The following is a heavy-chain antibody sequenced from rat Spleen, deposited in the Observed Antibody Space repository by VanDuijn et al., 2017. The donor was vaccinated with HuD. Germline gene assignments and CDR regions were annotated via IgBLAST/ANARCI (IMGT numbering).Heavy chain of an antibody. CDR3: AREANYPSITFDY. J-gene: IGHJ2*01. CDR1: GFSLTSYG. Sequence: QVQLKESGPGLVQPSQTLSLTCTVSGFSLTSYGVSWVRQPPGKGLEWIGAISSGGNTYYNSVLKSRLSISRDTPKSQVFLKMSSLQTEDTATYCCAREANYPSITFDYWGQGVMVTVSS. D-gene: IGHD1-4*01. CDR2: ISSGGNT. V-gene: IGHV2S8*01.